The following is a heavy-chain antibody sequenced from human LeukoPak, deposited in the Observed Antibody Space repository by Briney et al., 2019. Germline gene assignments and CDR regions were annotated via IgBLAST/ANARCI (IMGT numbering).Heavy chain of an antibody. D-gene: IGHD3-10*01. CDR1: GYTFTSSG. CDR2: ISAYNGNT. Sequence: ASVKVSCKASGYTFTSSGLSWVRQAPGQGLEWMGWISAYNGNTNYAQKLQGRVTMTTDTSTSTAYMELRSLGSDDTAVYYCARADMVRDPYYFDYWGQGTLVTVSS. CDR3: ARADMVRDPYYFDY. J-gene: IGHJ4*02. V-gene: IGHV1-18*01.